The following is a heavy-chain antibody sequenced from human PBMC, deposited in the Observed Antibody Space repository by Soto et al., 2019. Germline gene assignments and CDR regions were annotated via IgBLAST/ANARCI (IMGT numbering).Heavy chain of an antibody. J-gene: IGHJ4*02. CDR2: ISVSGANK. Sequence: GGSLRLSCAASGFIFSTYAMSWVRQAPGKGLEWVSGISVSGANKYYADAVKGRFAISRDNSKNTVYLQMNNLRAEDTAVYYCADGGEWSFNFVYWGQGTQVTVSS. D-gene: IGHD3-3*01. CDR3: ADGGEWSFNFVY. CDR1: GFIFSTYA. V-gene: IGHV3-23*01.